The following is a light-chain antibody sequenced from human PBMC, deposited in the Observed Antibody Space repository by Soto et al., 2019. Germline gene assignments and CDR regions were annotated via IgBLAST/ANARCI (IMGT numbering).Light chain of an antibody. Sequence: QSVLTQPPSASGSPGQSVTISCTGTSSDVGGYNLVSWYQQHPGKAPKLMIFEVSKRPSGVPDRFSGSKSGNTASLTVSGLQPEDGAYYYFSSYAGGTHRNVFETGTKVXVL. J-gene: IGLJ1*01. CDR2: EVS. CDR1: SSDVGGYNL. V-gene: IGLV2-8*01. CDR3: SSYAGGTHRNV.